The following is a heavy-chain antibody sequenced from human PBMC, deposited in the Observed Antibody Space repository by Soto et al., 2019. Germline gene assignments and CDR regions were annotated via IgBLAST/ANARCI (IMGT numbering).Heavy chain of an antibody. D-gene: IGHD3-16*01. CDR1: GFTFDDYA. J-gene: IGHJ6*03. CDR2: ISWNSGSI. Sequence: GGSLRLSCAASGFTFDDYAMHWVRQAPGKGLEWVSGISWNSGSIGYADSVKGRFTISRDNAKNSLYLQMNSLRAEDTALYYCAGGDERTHYYYYMDVWGKGTTVTVSS. V-gene: IGHV3-9*01. CDR3: AGGDERTHYYYYMDV.